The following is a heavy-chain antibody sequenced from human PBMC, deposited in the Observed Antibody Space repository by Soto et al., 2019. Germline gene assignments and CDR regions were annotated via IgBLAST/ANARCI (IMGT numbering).Heavy chain of an antibody. CDR3: ARAGYSYGYWLYY. CDR1: GFTFSSYS. J-gene: IGHJ4*02. CDR2: ISSSSSYI. V-gene: IGHV3-21*01. D-gene: IGHD5-18*01. Sequence: PGGSLRLSCAASGFTFSSYSMNWVRQAPGKGLEWVSSISSSSSYIYYADSVKGRFTISRDNAKNSLYLQMNSLRAEDTAVYYCARAGYSYGYWLYYWAQGTLVNVSS.